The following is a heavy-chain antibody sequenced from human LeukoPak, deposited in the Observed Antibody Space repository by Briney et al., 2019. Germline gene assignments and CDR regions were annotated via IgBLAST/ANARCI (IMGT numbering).Heavy chain of an antibody. Sequence: ASVKVSCKASGYTFTGYYMHWVRQAPGQGLEWMGWINPNSGGTNYAQKFQGRVTMTRDTSISTAYMERSRLRSDDTAVYYCAREGPGSGSGNNQGGDWFDPWGQGTLVTVSS. CDR1: GYTFTGYY. CDR3: AREGPGSGSGNNQGGDWFDP. CDR2: INPNSGGT. D-gene: IGHD3-10*01. J-gene: IGHJ5*02. V-gene: IGHV1-2*02.